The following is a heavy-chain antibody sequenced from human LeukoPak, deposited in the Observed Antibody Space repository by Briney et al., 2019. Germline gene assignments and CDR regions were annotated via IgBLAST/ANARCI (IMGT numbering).Heavy chain of an antibody. CDR1: GFTFSNYW. D-gene: IGHD3-3*01. CDR3: GRHGGAFEM. CDR2: IKQDGSEK. V-gene: IGHV3-7*01. Sequence: GGSLRLSCAASGFTFSNYWMSWVRQTPGKGLEWVANIKQDGSEKDYLDSVKGRFTISRDNAKSSLYLQMNSLRAEDTAVYYCGRHGGAFEMWGQETMVTVSS. J-gene: IGHJ3*02.